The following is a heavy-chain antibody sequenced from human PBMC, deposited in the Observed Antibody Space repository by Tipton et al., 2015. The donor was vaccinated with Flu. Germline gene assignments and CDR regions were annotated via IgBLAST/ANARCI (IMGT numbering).Heavy chain of an antibody. D-gene: IGHD3-3*01. Sequence: TLSLTCTVSGGSISSHCWSWIRQPAGKGLEWIGRFYTSGTTNYNPSLKSRLTMSVDTSKNQFSLKLSSVTAADTAVYYCARSDFWSGSAKAFDIWGQGTMVTVSS. CDR2: FYTSGTT. CDR3: ARSDFWSGSAKAFDI. CDR1: GGSISSHC. J-gene: IGHJ3*02. V-gene: IGHV4-4*07.